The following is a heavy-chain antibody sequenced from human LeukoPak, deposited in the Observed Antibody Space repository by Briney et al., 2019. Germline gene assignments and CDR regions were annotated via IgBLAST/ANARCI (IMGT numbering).Heavy chain of an antibody. CDR2: ISSSSSTI. CDR3: AKRPSARGDY. Sequence: GGSLRLSCAASGFTFSSYSMNWVRQAPGKGLEWVSYISSSSSTIYYADSVKGRFTISRDNSKNTLYLQMNSLRAEDTAVYYCAKRPSARGDYWGQGTLVTVSS. CDR1: GFTFSSYS. V-gene: IGHV3-48*01. D-gene: IGHD6-6*01. J-gene: IGHJ4*02.